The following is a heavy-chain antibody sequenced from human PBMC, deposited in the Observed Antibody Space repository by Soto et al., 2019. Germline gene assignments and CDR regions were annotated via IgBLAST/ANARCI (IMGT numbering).Heavy chain of an antibody. J-gene: IGHJ3*02. CDR1: RGSIQSSTYY. CDR2: VYYNGSP. CDR3: GRQTYLTYFDI. V-gene: IGHV4-39*01. D-gene: IGHD3-16*01. Sequence: QLQLQESGPGLVKPSGTLSLTCTVSRGSIQSSTYYWGWIRQPPGKGLEWIGTVYYNGSPYFNPSLKSRLTLSADPSQNQFSLRLASVTAADTAVYYCGRQTYLTYFDIWGQGTMVTVSS.